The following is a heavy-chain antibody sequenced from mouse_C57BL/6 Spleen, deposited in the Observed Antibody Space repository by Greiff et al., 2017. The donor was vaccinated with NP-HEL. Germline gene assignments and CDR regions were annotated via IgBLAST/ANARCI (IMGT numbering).Heavy chain of an antibody. CDR3: ARSHGSSPGFAY. V-gene: IGHV1-66*01. CDR1: GYSFTSYY. D-gene: IGHD1-1*01. J-gene: IGHJ3*01. CDR2: IYPGSGNT. Sequence: QVQLKESGPELVKPGASVKISCKASGYSFTSYYIHWVKQRPGQGLEWIGWIYPGSGNTKYNEKFKGKATLTADTSSSTAYMQLSSLTSEDSAVYYCARSHGSSPGFAYWGQGTLVTVSA.